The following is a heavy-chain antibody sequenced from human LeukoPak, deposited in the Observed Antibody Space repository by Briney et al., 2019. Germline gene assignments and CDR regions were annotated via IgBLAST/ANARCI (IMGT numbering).Heavy chain of an antibody. V-gene: IGHV3-21*01. CDR2: ISSSSSYI. Sequence: GGSLRLSCAASGFTFSSYSMNWDRQAPGKGLEWVSSISSSSSYIYYADSVKGRFTISRDNAKNSLYLQMNSLRAEDTAVYYCARGGSGSYYIDYWGQGTLVTVSS. CDR3: ARGGSGSYYIDY. J-gene: IGHJ4*02. CDR1: GFTFSSYS. D-gene: IGHD3-10*01.